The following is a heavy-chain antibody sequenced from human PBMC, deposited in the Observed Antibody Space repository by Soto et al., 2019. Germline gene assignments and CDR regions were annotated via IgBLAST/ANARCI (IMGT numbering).Heavy chain of an antibody. J-gene: IGHJ4*02. CDR2: IYWDDEQ. V-gene: IGHV2-5*02. CDR1: GFSLSSSGLG. Sequence: QITLKESGPTLVKPTQTLTLTCTFSGFSLSSSGLGVGWIRQPPGKALEWLALIYWDDEQRYRPSLKSKLTITTDTSKHQVDLTISHTDPENTNTYHSAHTTRDAFFASWRQETLITVST. CDR3: AHTTRDAFFAS.